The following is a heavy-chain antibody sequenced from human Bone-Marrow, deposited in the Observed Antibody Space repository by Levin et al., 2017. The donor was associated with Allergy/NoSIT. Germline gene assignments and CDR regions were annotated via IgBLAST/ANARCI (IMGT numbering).Heavy chain of an antibody. J-gene: IGHJ5*02. CDR1: GFTFGDYA. CDR3: TRGWGPQLEGVNWFDP. D-gene: IGHD6-13*01. CDR2: IRSKAYGGTT. V-gene: IGHV3-49*03. Sequence: GESLKISCTASGFTFGDYAMSWFRQAPGKGLEWVGFIRSKAYGGTTEYAASVKGRFIISRDDSKIIAYLQMNSLKTEDTAVYYCTRGWGPQLEGVNWFDPWGQGTLVTVSS.